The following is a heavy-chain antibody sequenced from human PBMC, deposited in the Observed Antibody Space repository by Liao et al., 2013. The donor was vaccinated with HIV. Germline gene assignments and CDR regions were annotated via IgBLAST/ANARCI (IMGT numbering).Heavy chain of an antibody. J-gene: IGHJ6*03. Sequence: QVQLQESGPGLVKPSETLSLTCTVSGGSISSYYWSWIRQPPGKGLEWIGYIDYSGSTNYNPSLMSRVTISVDTSKNQFSLKLSSVTAADTAVYYCARENGYSYGSYYYYYMDVWGKGTTVTVSS. CDR2: IDYSGST. CDR1: GGSISSYY. D-gene: IGHD5-18*01. CDR3: ARENGYSYGSYYYYYMDV. V-gene: IGHV4-59*01.